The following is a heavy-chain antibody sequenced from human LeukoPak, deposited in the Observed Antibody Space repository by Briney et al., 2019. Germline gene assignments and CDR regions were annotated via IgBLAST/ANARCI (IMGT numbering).Heavy chain of an antibody. V-gene: IGHV3-7*01. D-gene: IGHD3-16*01. CDR1: GFTFSDSW. CDR3: ATYTNWVAGDV. Sequence: PTGGSLRLSCVASGFTFSDSWMSWVRQAPGKGLEWVADIKKDGSEKEYVDSVEGRFTISRDNAKNSLFLQMDSLRAEDTAVYYCATYTNWVAGDVWGQGTTVSVSS. CDR2: IKKDGSEK. J-gene: IGHJ6*02.